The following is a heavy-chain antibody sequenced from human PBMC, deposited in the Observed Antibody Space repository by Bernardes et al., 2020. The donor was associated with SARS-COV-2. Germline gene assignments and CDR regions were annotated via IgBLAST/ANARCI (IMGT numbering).Heavy chain of an antibody. CDR1: GFTFSTYG. J-gene: IGHJ4*02. D-gene: IGHD5-12*01. Sequence: GGSLRLSCAASGFTFSTYGMHWVRQTPGKGLEWVAVIWYDGSNKNYADSVKGRFTISRDNSKNTLYLQMNSLRGEDTALYYCAREFVYGGYDTQSLDYWGQGTLVTVSS. CDR3: AREFVYGGYDTQSLDY. V-gene: IGHV3-33*01. CDR2: IWYDGSNK.